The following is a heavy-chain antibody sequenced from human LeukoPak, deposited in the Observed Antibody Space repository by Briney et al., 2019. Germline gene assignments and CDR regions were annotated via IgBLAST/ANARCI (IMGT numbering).Heavy chain of an antibody. CDR2: INREGNEK. V-gene: IGHV3-7*01. J-gene: IGHJ4*02. Sequence: GGSLRLSCATFGFAFSDYWMTWVRQVPGKGREWVANINREGNEKYYVGSVKGRFTISRDNAKNSVDLQMDSLRVEDTAVYYCARVGTWELQRVFDFWGQGTLVTVSS. CDR3: ARVGTWELQRVFDF. CDR1: GFAFSDYW. D-gene: IGHD1-26*01.